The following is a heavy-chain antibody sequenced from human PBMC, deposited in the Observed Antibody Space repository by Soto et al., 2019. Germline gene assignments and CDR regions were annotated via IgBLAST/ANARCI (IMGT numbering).Heavy chain of an antibody. D-gene: IGHD3-10*01. Sequence: GGSLRLSCSASGFNFNSYTMNWVRQAPGKGLEGVSSISRFSDRTYYADSVKGRFAIFRANAENSVYLQVNSLRAEDTAVYYCARVGAYFGEFDYFDYWGERPQVTLSS. CDR3: ARVGAYFGEFDYFDY. V-gene: IGHV3-21*06. CDR1: GFNFNSYT. J-gene: IGHJ4*02. CDR2: ISRFSDRT.